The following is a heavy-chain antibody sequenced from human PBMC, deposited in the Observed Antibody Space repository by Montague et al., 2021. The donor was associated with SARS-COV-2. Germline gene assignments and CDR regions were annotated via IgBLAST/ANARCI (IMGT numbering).Heavy chain of an antibody. CDR2: FYHGGST. V-gene: IGHV4-38-2*02. CDR3: ARAAMSTVNKTDY. D-gene: IGHD4-17*01. Sequence: SETLSLTCTVSGYSINSGYHWGWIRQPPGKGLEWIGSFYHGGSTYYNPSLKSRVTISGDTSKNQFSLKLSSVTAADTAVYYCARAAMSTVNKTDYWGQGTLVTVSS. J-gene: IGHJ4*02. CDR1: GYSINSGYH.